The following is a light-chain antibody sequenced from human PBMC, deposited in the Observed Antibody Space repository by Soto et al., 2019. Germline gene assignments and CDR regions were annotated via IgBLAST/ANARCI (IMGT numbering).Light chain of an antibody. CDR2: ATS. Sequence: QSMLTQPPSVSGAPGQTVTISCTGTTSNIGAGYDVHWYQQLPGAAPRLLIYATSNRPSGVPDRFSGSKSGTSGSLAITGLQAEDEAEYYCQSYDSSLPYIFGSGTKLTVL. CDR3: QSYDSSLPYI. J-gene: IGLJ1*01. CDR1: TSNIGAGYD. V-gene: IGLV1-40*01.